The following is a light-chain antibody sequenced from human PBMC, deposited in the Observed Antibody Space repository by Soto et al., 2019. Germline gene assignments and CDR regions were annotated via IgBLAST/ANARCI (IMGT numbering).Light chain of an antibody. CDR3: QQYDNLPIA. J-gene: IGKJ5*01. CDR2: KAS. Sequence: DIQMTQSPSTLSASVGDRVTITCRASQSISNWLAWYQQKPGKAPKLLIYKASSLESGVPSRFSGSGSGTDFTFTISSLQPEDIATYYCQQYDNLPIAFGQGTRLEIK. V-gene: IGKV1-5*03. CDR1: QSISNW.